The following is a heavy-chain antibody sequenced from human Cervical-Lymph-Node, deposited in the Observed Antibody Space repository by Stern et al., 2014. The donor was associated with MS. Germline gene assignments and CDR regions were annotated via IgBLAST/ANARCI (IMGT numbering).Heavy chain of an antibody. J-gene: IGHJ4*02. Sequence: VQLLQPGAEVKKPGGFLKISCRLSGYSFTIYYIAWLARMPGKGLEWMGVIYPYASDTTYSPSFQGQVTISADKSITTAYLQWSSLRASDTAMYYCARHVQGFDYWGQGTLVTVSS. CDR3: ARHVQGFDY. CDR2: IYPYASDT. CDR1: GYSFTIYY. V-gene: IGHV5-51*01.